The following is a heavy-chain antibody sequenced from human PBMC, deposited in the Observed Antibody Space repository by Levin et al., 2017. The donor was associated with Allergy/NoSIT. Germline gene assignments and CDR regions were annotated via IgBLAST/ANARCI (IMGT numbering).Heavy chain of an antibody. J-gene: IGHJ5*02. Sequence: PEASVKVSCKASGYTFTNYYMHWLRQAPGQGLEWMGWISPNSGVSNSAQKFQGRLTMTRDTSNSTAYMDLSRLRSNDTAVYYCARLPRIAAAGTGWFDPWGQGTLVTVSS. D-gene: IGHD6-13*01. CDR1: GYTFTNYY. V-gene: IGHV1-2*02. CDR2: ISPNSGVS. CDR3: ARLPRIAAAGTGWFDP.